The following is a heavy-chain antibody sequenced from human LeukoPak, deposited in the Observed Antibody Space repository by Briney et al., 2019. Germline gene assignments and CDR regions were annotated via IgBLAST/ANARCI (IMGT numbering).Heavy chain of an antibody. Sequence: GYLRCYSAASAFTFCRNWMARVRPGPGKGLKGLAHIDEDGRKINYVVPVEGRFTISRDNARSSVYLQMISLTAEETAVYYCVRDEYLGYWGRDTLVIVSS. D-gene: IGHD7-27*01. CDR1: AFTFCRNW. CDR2: IDEDGRKI. CDR3: VRDEYLGY. V-gene: IGHV3-7*05. J-gene: IGHJ1*01.